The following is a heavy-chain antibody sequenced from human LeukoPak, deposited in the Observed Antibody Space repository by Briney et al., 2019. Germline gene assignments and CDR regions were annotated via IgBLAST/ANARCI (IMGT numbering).Heavy chain of an antibody. CDR1: GFTVSSNY. V-gene: IGHV3-53*01. D-gene: IGHD6-13*01. CDR2: IYSGGST. J-gene: IGHJ4*02. Sequence: PGGSLRLSCAASGFTVSSNYMSWVRQAPGKGLEWVSVIYSGGSTYYADSVKGRFTISRDNSKNTMYLQMNSLRAEDTAVYYCARVQFIAAAATDYWGQGTLVTVSS. CDR3: ARVQFIAAAATDY.